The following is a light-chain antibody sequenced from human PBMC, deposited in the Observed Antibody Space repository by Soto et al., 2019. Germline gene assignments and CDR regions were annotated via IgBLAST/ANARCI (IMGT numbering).Light chain of an antibody. J-gene: IGLJ1*01. CDR1: SSNVGSYKL. V-gene: IGLV2-23*02. CDR2: EVN. CDR3: CSSGGSPTYV. Sequence: QSALTQHASGSGSPGQSITISCTGTSSNVGSYKLVSWYQQHPGKAPKLMILEVNKRPSGVSNRFSGSKSGNTASLTISGLKVEDEADYYCCSSGGSPTYVFGTGSKVTVL.